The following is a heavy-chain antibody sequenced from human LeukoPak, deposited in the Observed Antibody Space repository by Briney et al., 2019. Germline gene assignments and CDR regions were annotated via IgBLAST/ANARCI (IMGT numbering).Heavy chain of an antibody. J-gene: IGHJ4*02. CDR1: GFTFSGSA. CDR3: TTTVPVGEQLATRGDY. Sequence: PGGSLRLSCAASGFTFSGSAMHWVRQASGKGLEWVGCIRSKANSYATAHAASVKGRFTISRDDSKNTAYLQMNSLKTEDTAVYYCTTTVPVGEQLATRGDYWGQGTLVTVSS. V-gene: IGHV3-73*01. CDR2: IRSKANSYAT. D-gene: IGHD6-6*01.